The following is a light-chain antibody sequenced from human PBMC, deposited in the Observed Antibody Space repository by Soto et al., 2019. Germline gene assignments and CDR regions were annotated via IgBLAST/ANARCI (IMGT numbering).Light chain of an antibody. Sequence: IMLTQSLGTVSLSQRERATLSCRASQSVSSYLAWYQQKPGQAPRLLIYDASNRATGIPARFSGSGSGTDFTLTISRLEPEDFAVYYCQQYGSSGTFGQGTKVDIK. V-gene: IGKV3-20*01. CDR3: QQYGSSGT. CDR2: DAS. CDR1: QSVSSY. J-gene: IGKJ1*01.